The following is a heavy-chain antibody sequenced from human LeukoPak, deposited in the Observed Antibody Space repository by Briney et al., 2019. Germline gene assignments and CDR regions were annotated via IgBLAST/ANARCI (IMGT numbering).Heavy chain of an antibody. D-gene: IGHD3-16*02. CDR3: ARQYDYVWGSYRPYYFDY. CDR2: ISAYNGNT. Sequence: GASVKVSCKASGYTFTSYGISWVRQAPGQGLEWMGWISAYNGNTNYAQKLQGRVTMTTDTSTSTAYMELRSLRSDDTAVYYCARQYDYVWGSYRPYYFDYWGQGTLVTVSS. J-gene: IGHJ4*02. CDR1: GYTFTSYG. V-gene: IGHV1-18*01.